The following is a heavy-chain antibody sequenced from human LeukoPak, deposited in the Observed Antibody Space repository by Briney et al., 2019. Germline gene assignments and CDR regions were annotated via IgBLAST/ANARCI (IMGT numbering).Heavy chain of an antibody. CDR2: ISYDGSNK. Sequence: GGSLRLSCAASGFTFSSYAMHWVRQAPGKGLEWVAVISYDGSNKYYADSVRGRFTISRDNADNTLYLQLNSLRAEDTAVYYCARVSFCPRCHFDYWGQGTLVTVSS. CDR1: GFTFSSYA. J-gene: IGHJ4*02. V-gene: IGHV3-30-3*01. D-gene: IGHD2/OR15-2a*01. CDR3: ARVSFCPRCHFDY.